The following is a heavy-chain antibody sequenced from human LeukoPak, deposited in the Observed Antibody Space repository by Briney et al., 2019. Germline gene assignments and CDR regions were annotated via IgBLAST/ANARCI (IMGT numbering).Heavy chain of an antibody. J-gene: IGHJ4*02. CDR1: GGSISSGGYY. CDR3: ARGTTDGSSYGRFDS. CDR2: VYHTGSA. V-gene: IGHV4-31*03. Sequence: SETLSLTCTVSGGSISSGGYYWSWIRQRPGKGLEWLGYVYHTGSAYHNPSLRSRVTISVDTSKNRYSLKLTSVTAADTAVYYCARGTTDGSSYGRFDSWGQGNLVTVSS. D-gene: IGHD5-18*01.